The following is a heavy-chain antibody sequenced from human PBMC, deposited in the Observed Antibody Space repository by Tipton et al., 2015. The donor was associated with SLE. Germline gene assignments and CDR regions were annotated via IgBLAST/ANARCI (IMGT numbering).Heavy chain of an antibody. CDR1: GFTFSSYW. Sequence: SLRLSCAASGFTFSSYWMHWVRQAPGKGLEWVSGVDKDGRSTSYADSVKGRFTIFRDNVKNALYVQMTSLRPEDTAIYYCVRDPCGDGFDFWGQGTVVAVS. V-gene: IGHV3-74*01. J-gene: IGHJ3*01. CDR3: VRDPCGDGFDF. CDR2: VDKDGRST.